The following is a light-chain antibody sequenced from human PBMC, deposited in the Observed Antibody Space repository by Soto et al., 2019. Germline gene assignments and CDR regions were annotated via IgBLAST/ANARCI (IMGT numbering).Light chain of an antibody. CDR2: AAT. J-gene: IGKJ1*01. Sequence: DIRLTQSPSFLSGSVGDRVTITCRASKDINSYLAWYKQKPGKAPKLLIYAATTLVSAVPSRFSGGGSGTEFTLTISSLQPEDVATYYFQQLHMYPRTFGQGTKVEF. V-gene: IGKV1-9*01. CDR3: QQLHMYPRT. CDR1: KDINSY.